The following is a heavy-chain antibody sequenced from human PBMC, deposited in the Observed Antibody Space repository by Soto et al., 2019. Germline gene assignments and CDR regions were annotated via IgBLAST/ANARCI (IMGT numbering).Heavy chain of an antibody. CDR2: IYYSGST. J-gene: IGHJ4*02. Sequence: PSETLSLTCTVSGGSISSGGYYWCWIRQHPGKGLEWIGYIYYSGSTYYNPSLKSRVTISVDTSKNQFSLKLSSVTAADTAVYYCARDERYCSGGSCGFGYWGQGTLVTVST. V-gene: IGHV4-31*03. D-gene: IGHD2-15*01. CDR3: ARDERYCSGGSCGFGY. CDR1: GGSISSGGYY.